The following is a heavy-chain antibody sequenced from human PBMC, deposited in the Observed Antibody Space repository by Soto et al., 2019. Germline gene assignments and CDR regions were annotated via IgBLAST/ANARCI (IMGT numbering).Heavy chain of an antibody. CDR2: ISAYNGNT. V-gene: IGHV1-18*04. Sequence: ASVKVSCKASGYTFTSYGISWVRQAPGQGLEWMGWISAYNGNTNYAQKLQGRVTMTTDTSTSTAYMELRSLRSDDTAVYYCASGEEYCSGGSCYSDYYGMDVWGQGTTVTVS. D-gene: IGHD2-15*01. J-gene: IGHJ6*02. CDR1: GYTFTSYG. CDR3: ASGEEYCSGGSCYSDYYGMDV.